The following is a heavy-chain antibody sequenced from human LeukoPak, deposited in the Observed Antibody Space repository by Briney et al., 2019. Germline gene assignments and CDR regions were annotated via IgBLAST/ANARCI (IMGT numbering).Heavy chain of an antibody. J-gene: IGHJ4*02. D-gene: IGHD3-22*01. Sequence: GGSLRLSCAASVFTISSHAMSWVRQAPGKGLEWVSSISDSGGSTYYADSVKGRLTISRDNSRNTLYLQMNSLRAEDTAVYYCAKDYDYYDSSGYYPVFDYWGQGTLVTVSS. V-gene: IGHV3-23*01. CDR1: VFTISSHA. CDR3: AKDYDYYDSSGYYPVFDY. CDR2: ISDSGGST.